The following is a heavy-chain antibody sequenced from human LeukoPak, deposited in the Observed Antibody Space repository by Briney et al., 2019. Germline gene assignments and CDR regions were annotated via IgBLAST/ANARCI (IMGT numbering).Heavy chain of an antibody. CDR2: IYTTGTT. D-gene: IGHD6-13*01. CDR1: GGSISSGAYY. Sequence: SQTLSLTCTVSGGSISSGAYYWSWIRQPAGQGLEWIGRIYTTGTTNYNPSLNSRVTISVDASKTQVSLKLSSLTAADTAVYYCARDPRYSSRCHNYYMDVWGKGTTVTVSS. CDR3: ARDPRYSSRCHNYYMDV. J-gene: IGHJ6*03. V-gene: IGHV4-61*02.